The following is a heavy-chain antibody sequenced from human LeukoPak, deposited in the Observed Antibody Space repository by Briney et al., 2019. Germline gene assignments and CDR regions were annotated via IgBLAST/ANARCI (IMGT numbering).Heavy chain of an antibody. CDR1: GFTLRNYA. Sequence: PGGSLRLSCAASGFTLRNYAMNWVRQAPGKGLEWVSALIGSGGSTYYADSVKGRFSISRDNSKNTLYLQMSSLRAEDTAVYYCAKDKGRRITMVRGVITSDAFDIWGQGTMVTVSS. CDR3: AKDKGRRITMVRGVITSDAFDI. J-gene: IGHJ3*02. V-gene: IGHV3-23*01. CDR2: LIGSGGST. D-gene: IGHD3-10*01.